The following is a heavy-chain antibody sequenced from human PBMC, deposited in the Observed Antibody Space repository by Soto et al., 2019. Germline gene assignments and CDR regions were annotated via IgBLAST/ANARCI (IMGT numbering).Heavy chain of an antibody. CDR2: IIPIFGTA. D-gene: IGHD6-19*01. J-gene: IGHJ6*02. V-gene: IGHV1-69*01. CDR3: GRISGIAVAGQLLRPGSMHV. Sequence: QVQLVQSGAEVKKPGSSVKVSCKASGGTFSSYAISWVRQAPGQGLEWMGGIIPIFGTANYAQKFQGRVKITADEATSTAYMELSSLRSEDTAVYYCGRISGIAVAGQLLRPGSMHVWGQGTTVTVS. CDR1: GGTFSSYA.